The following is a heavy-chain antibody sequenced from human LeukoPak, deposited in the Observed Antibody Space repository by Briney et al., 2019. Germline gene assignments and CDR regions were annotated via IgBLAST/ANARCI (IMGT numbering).Heavy chain of an antibody. D-gene: IGHD2-2*01. Sequence: SETLSLTCAVDGGSFSGYYWGWIRQPPGKGLEWIGEINHSGSTNYNPSLKSGVTISVERSKNQFSLNVSALTAPATAGYYWERNRYCSSTSCYYYYSYYMDVWGKGTTVTVSS. CDR2: INHSGST. CDR1: GGSFSGYY. J-gene: IGHJ6*03. CDR3: ERNRYCSSTSCYYYYSYYMDV. V-gene: IGHV4-34*01.